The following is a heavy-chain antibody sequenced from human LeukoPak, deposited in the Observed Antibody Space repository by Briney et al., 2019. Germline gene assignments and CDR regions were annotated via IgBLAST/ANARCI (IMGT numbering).Heavy chain of an antibody. V-gene: IGHV3-11*06. CDR3: ARVNNRGYCFDY. CDR2: ISSSSIYT. Sequence: GGSLRLSCAASGFTFTDYYMSWVRQAPGKGLEWVSYISSSSIYTNYADSVKGRITISRDNAKNSLYLQMNSLRVEDTAVYYCARVNNRGYCFDYWGQGTLVTVSS. CDR1: GFTFTDYY. D-gene: IGHD1-14*01. J-gene: IGHJ4*02.